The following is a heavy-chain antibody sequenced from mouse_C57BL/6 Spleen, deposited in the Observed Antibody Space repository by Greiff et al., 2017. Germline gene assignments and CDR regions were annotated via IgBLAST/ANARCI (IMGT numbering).Heavy chain of an antibody. J-gene: IGHJ2*01. Sequence: QVTLKESGAELVKPGASVKISCKASGYAFSSYWMNWVKQRPGTGLEWIGQIYPGDGDTNYNGKFKGKATLTADKSSSTAYMQLSSLTSEDSAVYFCARYGPDYFDYWGQGTTLTVSS. CDR3: ARYGPDYFDY. CDR2: IYPGDGDT. D-gene: IGHD1-1*02. V-gene: IGHV1-80*01. CDR1: GYAFSSYW.